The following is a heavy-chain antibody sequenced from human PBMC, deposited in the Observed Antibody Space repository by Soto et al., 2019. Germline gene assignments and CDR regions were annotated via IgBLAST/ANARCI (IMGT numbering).Heavy chain of an antibody. Sequence: KPSETLSLTCTVSGGSISSSSYYWGWIRQPPGKGLEWIGSIYYSGSTYYNPSLKSRVTISVDTSKNQFSLKLSSVTAADTAVYYCARYYDFWSGYYRGPQLDRSHFDYWGQGTLVTVSS. V-gene: IGHV4-39*01. D-gene: IGHD3-3*01. CDR1: GGSISSSSYY. J-gene: IGHJ4*02. CDR3: ARYYDFWSGYYRGPQLDRSHFDY. CDR2: IYYSGST.